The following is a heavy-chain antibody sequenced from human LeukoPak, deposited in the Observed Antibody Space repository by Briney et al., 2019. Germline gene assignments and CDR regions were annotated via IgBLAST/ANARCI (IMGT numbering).Heavy chain of an antibody. Sequence: SETPSLTCTVSGGSISSSSYYWGWIRQPPGKGLEWIGSIYYSGSTYYNPSLKSRVTISVDTSKNQFSLKLSSVTAADTAVYYCARDCYSSGWLYWFDPWGQGTLVTVSS. J-gene: IGHJ5*02. CDR2: IYYSGST. D-gene: IGHD6-19*01. V-gene: IGHV4-39*07. CDR3: ARDCYSSGWLYWFDP. CDR1: GGSISSSSYY.